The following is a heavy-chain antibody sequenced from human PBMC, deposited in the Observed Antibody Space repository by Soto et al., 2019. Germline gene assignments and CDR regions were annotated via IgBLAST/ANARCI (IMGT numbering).Heavy chain of an antibody. D-gene: IGHD7-27*01. V-gene: IGHV3-15*01. J-gene: IGHJ4*02. CDR2: SKSKPDGGTT. Sequence: GGSLRLSCELSGISFNNAWMSWVRQAPGKRLECVGRSKSKPDGGTTDYAAPVKGRFTISRDYSKNTLFLQMNSLKSDDTAVYYCTTGWGQQDHWGQGXLVTVYS. CDR1: GISFNNAW. CDR3: TTGWGQQDH.